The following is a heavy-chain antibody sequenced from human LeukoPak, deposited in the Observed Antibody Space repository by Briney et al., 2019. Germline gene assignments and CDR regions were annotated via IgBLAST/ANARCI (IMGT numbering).Heavy chain of an antibody. CDR1: GGSITSNYHY. CDR3: ARLLGGSYYSFDA. CDR2: IYHGGPT. V-gene: IGHV4-39*01. J-gene: IGHJ4*02. Sequence: PSETLSLTCTVSGGSITSNYHYWGWIRQPPGKGLEWMGNIYHGGPTYYSPSLQSRITISVDTSKNQFYVKLRSVTAADTAVYYCARLLGGSYYSFDAWGQGTLVTVSS. D-gene: IGHD3-22*01.